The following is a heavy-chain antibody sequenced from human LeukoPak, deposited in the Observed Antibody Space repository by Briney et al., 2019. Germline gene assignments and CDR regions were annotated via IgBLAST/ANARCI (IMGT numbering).Heavy chain of an antibody. J-gene: IGHJ4*02. D-gene: IGHD6-13*01. CDR2: IIPIFGTA. V-gene: IGHV1-69*01. CDR1: GGTFSSYA. CDR3: ARGGSPSIAAAGTVLQTFDY. Sequence: SVKVSCKASGGTFSSYAISWVRQAPGQGLEWMGGIIPIFGTANYAQKFQGRVTITADESTSTAYIELSSLRSEDTAVYYCARGGSPSIAAAGTVLQTFDYWGQGTLVTVSS.